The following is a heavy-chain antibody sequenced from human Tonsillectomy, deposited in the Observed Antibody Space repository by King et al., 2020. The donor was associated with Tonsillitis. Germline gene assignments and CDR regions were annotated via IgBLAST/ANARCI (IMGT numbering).Heavy chain of an antibody. V-gene: IGHV7-4-1*02. CDR2: INTNTGNP. Sequence: VQLVESGSELKKPGASVKVSCKASEYTFTSYPLNWVRQAPGQGLEWMGWINTNTGNPTYAQGFTGRFVFSLDTSVTTASLHTSGLKAEDTAVYYCVRASYYDDCSGSFSRAVWDYWGQGTLVTVSS. CDR3: VRASYYDDCSGSFSRAVWDY. CDR1: EYTFTSYP. D-gene: IGHD3-22*01. J-gene: IGHJ4*02.